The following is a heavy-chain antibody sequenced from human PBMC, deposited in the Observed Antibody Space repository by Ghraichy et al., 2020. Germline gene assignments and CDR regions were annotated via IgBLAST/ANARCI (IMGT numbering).Heavy chain of an antibody. J-gene: IGHJ6*02. Sequence: GGSLRLSCVGSGFTFGSYSMNWVRQSPGKGLEWVAYISSSGRTIFYADSVKGRFTISRDNAQNSLYLQMKSLRDEDTAVYFCARASSVVRFYYYAGLDVWGQGTTVSVS. CDR2: ISSSGRTI. CDR1: GFTFGSYS. D-gene: IGHD4-23*01. CDR3: ARASSVVRFYYYAGLDV. V-gene: IGHV3-48*02.